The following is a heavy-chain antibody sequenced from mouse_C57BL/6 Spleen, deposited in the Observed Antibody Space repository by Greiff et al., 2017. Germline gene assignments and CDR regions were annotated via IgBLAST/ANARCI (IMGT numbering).Heavy chain of an antibody. CDR2: IDPETGGT. CDR1: GYTFTDYE. J-gene: IGHJ4*01. CDR3: TRKGATMVTSYYAMDY. D-gene: IGHD2-2*01. V-gene: IGHV1-15*01. Sequence: QVQLQQSGAELVRPGASVTLSCKASGYTFTDYEMHWVKQTPVHGLEWIGAIDPETGGTAYNQKFKGKAILTADKSSSTAYMELRSLTSEDSAVYYCTRKGATMVTSYYAMDYWGQGTSVTVSS.